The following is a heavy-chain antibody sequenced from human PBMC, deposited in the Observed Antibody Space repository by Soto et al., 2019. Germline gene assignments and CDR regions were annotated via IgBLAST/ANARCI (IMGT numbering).Heavy chain of an antibody. Sequence: PGESLKISCKGSGYSFTSYWISWVRQMPGKGLEWMGRIDPSDSYTNYSPSFQGHVTISADKSISTAYLQWSSLKASDTAMYYCARQSNSKYSSSPRGYYGMDVWGQGTTVTVSS. D-gene: IGHD6-6*01. J-gene: IGHJ6*02. CDR2: IDPSDSYT. V-gene: IGHV5-10-1*01. CDR1: GYSFTSYW. CDR3: ARQSNSKYSSSPRGYYGMDV.